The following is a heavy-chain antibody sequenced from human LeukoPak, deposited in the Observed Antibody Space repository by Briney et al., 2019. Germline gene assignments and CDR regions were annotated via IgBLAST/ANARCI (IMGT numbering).Heavy chain of an antibody. V-gene: IGHV3-30*18. CDR1: GFTFTSYG. J-gene: IGHJ6*02. CDR2: ISYDGSNK. D-gene: IGHD3-3*01. Sequence: PGRSLRLSRAAPGFTFTSYGMHWVRQAPGKGLEWVAVISYDGSNKYHADSVKGRFTISRDNSKNTLYLQMKSLRAEDTAVYYCAKPYDFWSGFPTYGMDVWGQGTTVTVSS. CDR3: AKPYDFWSGFPTYGMDV.